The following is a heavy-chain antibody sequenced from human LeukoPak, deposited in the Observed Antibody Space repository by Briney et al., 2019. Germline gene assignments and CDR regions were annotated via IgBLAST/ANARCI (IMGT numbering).Heavy chain of an antibody. Sequence: AGGSLRLSCAASGFTFSSYGMHWVRQAPGKGLEWVAVISYDGSNKYYADSVKGRFTISRDNSKNTLYLQMNSLRAEDTAVYYCARGRSPASGIVVVPAAQSFWFDYWGQGTLVTVSS. CDR1: GFTFSSYG. CDR3: ARGRSPASGIVVVPAAQSFWFDY. J-gene: IGHJ4*02. CDR2: ISYDGSNK. D-gene: IGHD2-2*01. V-gene: IGHV3-30*03.